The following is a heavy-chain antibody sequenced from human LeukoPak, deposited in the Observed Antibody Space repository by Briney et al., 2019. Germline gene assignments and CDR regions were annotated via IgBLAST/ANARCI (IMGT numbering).Heavy chain of an antibody. CDR2: ISASGGST. CDR3: AKYVSAKGPPYALDV. V-gene: IGHV3-23*01. D-gene: IGHD2/OR15-2a*01. Sequence: GGSRRLSCAASEFTFSSYAMQWVRQAPGKGLEWVSGISASGGSTWYADSVKGRFTISRDNSKNTLYLQMNSLRAEDTAVYYCAKYVSAKGPPYALDVWGQGTTVTVSS. CDR1: EFTFSSYA. J-gene: IGHJ6*02.